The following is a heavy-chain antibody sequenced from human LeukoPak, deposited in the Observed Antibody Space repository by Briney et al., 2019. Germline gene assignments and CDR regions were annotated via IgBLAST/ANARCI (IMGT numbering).Heavy chain of an antibody. CDR2: IYYSGST. D-gene: IGHD3-3*01. Sequence: SETLSLTCTVSGVSISSGDYYWSWIRQPPGMGLEWIGYIYYSGSTYYNPSLKSRVTISVDTSKNQFSLKLSSVTAADTAVYYCARGAFWSGYYNFDYWGQGTLVTVSS. CDR3: ARGAFWSGYYNFDY. V-gene: IGHV4-30-4*01. J-gene: IGHJ4*02. CDR1: GVSISSGDYY.